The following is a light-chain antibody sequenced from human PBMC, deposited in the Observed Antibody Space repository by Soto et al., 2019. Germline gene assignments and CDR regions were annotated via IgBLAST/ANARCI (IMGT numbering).Light chain of an antibody. J-gene: IGLJ3*02. CDR3: ASWDDSLNGLV. CDR1: SSNIGSNN. CDR2: SNN. Sequence: QSVLTHPPSASATPGQRVTISCSGSSSNIGSNNVEWYQHLPGTAPKLLIYSNNQGPSGVPDRFSGSKSGTSASLAISGLQSEDEADYYCASWDDSLNGLVIGGGTKLTVL. V-gene: IGLV1-44*01.